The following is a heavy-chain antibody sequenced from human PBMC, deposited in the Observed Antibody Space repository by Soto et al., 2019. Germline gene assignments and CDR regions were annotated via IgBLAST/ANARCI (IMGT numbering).Heavy chain of an antibody. D-gene: IGHD2-15*01. CDR3: ARDTRGYCRGRSCYKVDY. J-gene: IGHJ4*02. V-gene: IGHV3-11*06. Sequence: QVQLVESGGGLVKPGGSLRLSCAASGFTFSDYYMSWIRQAPGKGLEWVSYISSSSSYTNDADSVKGRFTISRDNAKNSLYLQMNSLRAEDTAVYYCARDTRGYCRGRSCYKVDYWGQGTLVTVSS. CDR1: GFTFSDYY. CDR2: ISSSSSYT.